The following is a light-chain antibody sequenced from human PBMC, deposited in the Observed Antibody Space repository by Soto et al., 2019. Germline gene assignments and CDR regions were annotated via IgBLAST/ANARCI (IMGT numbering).Light chain of an antibody. CDR1: QTISSW. V-gene: IGKV1-5*03. CDR2: KAS. CDR3: QQYYSSSLT. Sequence: DIQMTQSPSTLSGSVGDRVTITCRASQTISSWLAWYQQKPGKAPKLLIYKASTLKSGVPSRFSGSGSGTEFTLTITRLQAEDVAVYYCQQYYSSSLTFGGGTKVEIK. J-gene: IGKJ4*01.